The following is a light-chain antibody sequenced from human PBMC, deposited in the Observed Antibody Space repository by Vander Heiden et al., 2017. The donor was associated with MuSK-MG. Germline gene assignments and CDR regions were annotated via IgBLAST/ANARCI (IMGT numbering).Light chain of an antibody. V-gene: IGLV2-23*02. CDR2: EVT. CDR3: CEHAGSGSV. Sequence: QSALTQPASVSGSPGQSITISCTGTSNDVGSYDLVSWYQQHPGKAPTVIIYEVTKRPSGVSHRFSGSKSANTASLTISGLQADDESYYYCCEHAGSGSVFGGGTRLTVL. CDR1: SNDVGSYDL. J-gene: IGLJ2*01.